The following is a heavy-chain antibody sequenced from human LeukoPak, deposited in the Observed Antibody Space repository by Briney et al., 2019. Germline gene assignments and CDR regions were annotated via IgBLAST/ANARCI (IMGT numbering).Heavy chain of an antibody. Sequence: GSLRLSCAAFGFTFSSHWMSWVRQAPGKGLEWVANIKQDGSEKYYVDSVRGRFTISRDNAKNSLYLQMNSLRAEDTALYYCAKDYEQWLVTHYFDYWGQGTLVTVSS. CDR2: IKQDGSEK. CDR3: AKDYEQWLVTHYFDY. V-gene: IGHV3-7*03. D-gene: IGHD6-19*01. CDR1: GFTFSSHW. J-gene: IGHJ4*02.